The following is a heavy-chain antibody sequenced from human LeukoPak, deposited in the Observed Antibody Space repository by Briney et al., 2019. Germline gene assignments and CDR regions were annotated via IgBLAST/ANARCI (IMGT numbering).Heavy chain of an antibody. CDR1: GFTFSSYW. D-gene: IGHD2-2*01. CDR2: IKQDGGDK. Sequence: HTGGSLRLSCAASGFTFSSYWMSWVRQAPGKGLEWVANIKQDGGDKYYVDSVKGRFTISRDNAKNSLYLQMNSLRAEDTALYYCARERSTWDYWGQGTLVTVSS. CDR3: ARERSTWDY. J-gene: IGHJ4*02. V-gene: IGHV3-7*01.